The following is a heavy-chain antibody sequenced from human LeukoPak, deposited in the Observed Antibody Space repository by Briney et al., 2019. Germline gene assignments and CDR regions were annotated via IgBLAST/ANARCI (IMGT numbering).Heavy chain of an antibody. D-gene: IGHD2-8*01. Sequence: ASVKVSCKASGYTFTGYYMHWVRQAPGQGLEWMGIINPSGGSTSYAQKFQGRVTMTRDTSTSTVYMELSSLRSEDTAVYYCARDCTNGVCYSSTDAFDIWGQGTMVTVSS. CDR2: INPSGGST. V-gene: IGHV1-46*01. CDR1: GYTFTGYY. J-gene: IGHJ3*02. CDR3: ARDCTNGVCYSSTDAFDI.